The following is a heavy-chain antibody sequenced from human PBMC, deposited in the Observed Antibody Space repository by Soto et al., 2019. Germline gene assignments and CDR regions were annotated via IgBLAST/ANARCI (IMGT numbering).Heavy chain of an antibody. V-gene: IGHV4-59*01. D-gene: IGHD3-3*01. CDR3: ASLAHYDGPTYHYYYYGMDV. J-gene: IGHJ6*02. CDR1: GDSISSYY. CDR2: IYYSGST. Sequence: PSETLSLTCTVSGDSISSYYWSWIRQPPGKGLEWIGYIYYSGSTNYNPSLKSRVTISVDTSKNQFSLKLSSVTAADTAVYYCASLAHYDGPTYHYYYYGMDVWGQGTTVTVSS.